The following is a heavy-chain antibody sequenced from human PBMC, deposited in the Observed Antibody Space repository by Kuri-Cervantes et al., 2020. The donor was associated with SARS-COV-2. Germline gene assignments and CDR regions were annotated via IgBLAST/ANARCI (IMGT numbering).Heavy chain of an antibody. V-gene: IGHV3-15*07. CDR2: IKSKTDGGTT. Sequence: GESLKIYCAASGFTFSNAWMNWVRQAPGKGLEWVGRIKSKTDGGTTDYAAPVKGRFTIPRDDSKNTLYLQMNSLKTEDTAVYYCTTVLVFGWFDPWGQGTLVTVSS. J-gene: IGHJ5*02. CDR3: TTVLVFGWFDP. D-gene: IGHD3-16*01. CDR1: GFTFSNAW.